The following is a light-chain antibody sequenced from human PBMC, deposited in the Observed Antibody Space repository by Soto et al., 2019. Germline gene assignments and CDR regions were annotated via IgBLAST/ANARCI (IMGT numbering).Light chain of an antibody. CDR1: QSVSSSY. Sequence: EIVLTQSPGTLSFSPGERATLSCRTSQSVSSSYLGWYQQKPGQAPRLLIYGASSRATGIPDRFSGSGSGTDFTLTISRLEPEDFAGYYCQQYGSSPLTFGGGTKVEIK. CDR3: QQYGSSPLT. V-gene: IGKV3-20*01. J-gene: IGKJ4*01. CDR2: GAS.